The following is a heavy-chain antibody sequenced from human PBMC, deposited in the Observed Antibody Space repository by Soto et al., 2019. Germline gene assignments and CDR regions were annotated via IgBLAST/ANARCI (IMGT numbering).Heavy chain of an antibody. D-gene: IGHD1-1*01. Sequence: GASVKVSCKASGYTFTSYYMHWVRQAPGQGLEWMGIINPSGGSTSYAQKFQGRVTMTRDTSTSTVYMELSSLRSEDTAVYYCARDHDWNDAPYYYSYNRDVGGKGTTVTVP. CDR2: INPSGGST. CDR3: ARDHDWNDAPYYYSYNRDV. CDR1: GYTFTSYY. J-gene: IGHJ6*03. V-gene: IGHV1-46*03.